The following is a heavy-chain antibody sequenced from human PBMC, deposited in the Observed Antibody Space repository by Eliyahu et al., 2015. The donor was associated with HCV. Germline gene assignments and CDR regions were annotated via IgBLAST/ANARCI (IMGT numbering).Heavy chain of an antibody. V-gene: IGHV3-30*02. D-gene: IGHD3-10*01. CDR3: GKDRHPGTVRSFDAFDV. CDR1: GXTFIXXG. Sequence: QVQLVESGGGVVQPGGSLRLSCATSGXTFIXXGMHXVRQXPGKGLXWVSFIXYEGSNRYYVDSVRGRFTISRDNSKNTLYLQMNSLRAEDTAVYYCGKDRHPGTVRSFDAFDVWGQGTMVTVSS. CDR2: IXYEGSNR. J-gene: IGHJ3*01.